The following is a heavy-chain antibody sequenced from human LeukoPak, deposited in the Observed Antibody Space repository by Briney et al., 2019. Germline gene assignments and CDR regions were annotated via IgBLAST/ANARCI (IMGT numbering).Heavy chain of an antibody. D-gene: IGHD6-19*01. CDR3: ARDSVQQWLVQGGFDY. CDR1: GDSVSSNSAA. CDR2: TYYRSKWYN. J-gene: IGHJ4*02. Sequence: SQTLSLTCAISGDSVSSNSAAWNWIRQSPSRGLEWLGRTYYRSKWYNDYAVSVKSRITINPDTSKNQFSLQLNSVTPEDTAVYYCARDSVQQWLVQGGFDYWGQGTLVTVSS. V-gene: IGHV6-1*01.